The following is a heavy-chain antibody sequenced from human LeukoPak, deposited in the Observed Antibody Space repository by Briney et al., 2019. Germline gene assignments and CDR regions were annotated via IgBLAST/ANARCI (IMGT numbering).Heavy chain of an antibody. J-gene: IGHJ5*02. Sequence: GGSLRLSCAASGFTFSSYWMHWVRQAPGKGLVWVSRINTDGSSTSYADSVKGRFTISRDNAKNTLYLQMNSLRAEDTAVYYCAREYSSSPKYNWFDPWGQGTLVTVSS. CDR1: GFTFSSYW. CDR3: AREYSSSPKYNWFDP. V-gene: IGHV3-74*01. D-gene: IGHD6-6*01. CDR2: INTDGSST.